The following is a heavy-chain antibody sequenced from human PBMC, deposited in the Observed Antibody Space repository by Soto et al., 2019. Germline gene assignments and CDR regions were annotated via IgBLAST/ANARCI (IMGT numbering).Heavy chain of an antibody. CDR3: ARGDSGSYFDY. D-gene: IGHD1-26*01. Sequence: QVQLQQWGAGLLRPSETLSLTCAVYGGSFSGYYWNWIRQPPGKGLEWIGEISQSGSTDYNESLKSRLTISVDKSKNQSTLKLKSVTAADTAVYFCARGDSGSYFDYWGQGNLVTVSS. V-gene: IGHV4-34*01. CDR1: GGSFSGYY. CDR2: ISQSGST. J-gene: IGHJ4*02.